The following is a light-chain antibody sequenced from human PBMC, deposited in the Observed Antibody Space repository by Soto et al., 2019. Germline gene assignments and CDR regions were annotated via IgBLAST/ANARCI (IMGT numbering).Light chain of an antibody. V-gene: IGKV1-5*01. CDR3: QQYMSYS. Sequence: DIQMTQSPSTLPASVGDRVTITCRASQSISNWLAWYQKKPGTAPKLLIYHASNLESGVPSSFSGSGSGTEFTLTISSLQPDYFATYYCQQYMSYSFGQGTKVDIK. CDR1: QSISNW. CDR2: HAS. J-gene: IGKJ1*01.